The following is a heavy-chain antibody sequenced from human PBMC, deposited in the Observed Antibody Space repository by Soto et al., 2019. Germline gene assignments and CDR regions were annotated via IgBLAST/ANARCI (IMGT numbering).Heavy chain of an antibody. CDR3: ARVPRQLGGSFYYGMDG. J-gene: IGHJ6*02. D-gene: IGHD1-1*01. CDR1: GASICSGGFY. V-gene: IGHV4-31*03. Sequence: TLSLTCIVSGASICSGGFYWSWVCQHLGKGLEWIGFFYDSGNTYYDASLKSRLTISVDRSNNQFSLKLASVTAADTAVYYCARVPRQLGGSFYYGMDGWGQGTTLTVYS. CDR2: FYDSGNT.